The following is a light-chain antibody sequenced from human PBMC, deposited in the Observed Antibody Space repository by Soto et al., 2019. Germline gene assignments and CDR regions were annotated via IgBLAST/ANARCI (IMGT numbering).Light chain of an antibody. CDR3: QHHNSYSQT. CDR2: GAS. J-gene: IGKJ1*01. Sequence: DIQMTQSPSSLSASVGDRVTITCRASQSIRYYLAWYQQMPGKAPKLLIYGASSLQSGVPSRFSGSGSGTEFTLTISSLQPDDFATYFCQHHNSYSQTFGQGTKV. CDR1: QSIRYY. V-gene: IGKV1-5*01.